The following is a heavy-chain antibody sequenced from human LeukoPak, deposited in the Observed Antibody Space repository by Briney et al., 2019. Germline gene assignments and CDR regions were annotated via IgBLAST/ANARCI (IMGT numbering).Heavy chain of an antibody. D-gene: IGHD5-18*01. Sequence: PSETLSLTCTVSGASISSGGYYWSWIRQHPGKGLEWLGYIYYSGSTSYNPSLESGVTISLDTSKNQFSLKLSSVTAADTAVYYCARGVDTAMVPGYSLFDPWGQGTLVTVSS. V-gene: IGHV4-31*03. CDR3: ARGVDTAMVPGYSLFDP. CDR1: GASISSGGYY. CDR2: IYYSGST. J-gene: IGHJ5*02.